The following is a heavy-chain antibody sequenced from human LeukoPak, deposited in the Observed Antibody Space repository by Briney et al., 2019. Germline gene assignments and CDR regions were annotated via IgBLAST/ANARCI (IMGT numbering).Heavy chain of an antibody. CDR2: IYYSGST. CDR3: ARGLAAGTLYYFDY. Sequence: SETLSLTCTVSGGSISSYYWSWIRQPPGKGLEWIGYIYYSGSTNYNPSLKSRVTISVDTSKNQFSLKLSSVTAADTAVYYCARGLAAGTLYYFDYWGQGTLVTVSS. J-gene: IGHJ4*02. D-gene: IGHD6-13*01. CDR1: GGSISSYY. V-gene: IGHV4-59*12.